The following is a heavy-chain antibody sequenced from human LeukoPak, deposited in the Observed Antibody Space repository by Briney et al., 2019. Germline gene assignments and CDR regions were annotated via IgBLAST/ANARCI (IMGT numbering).Heavy chain of an antibody. D-gene: IGHD1-26*01. J-gene: IGHJ4*02. V-gene: IGHV3-7*01. CDR2: IKQDGSEK. Sequence: GGSLRLSCAASGFTFSSYWMSWVRQAPGKGLEWAANIKQDGSEKYYVGSVKGRFTMSRDNAKNSLYLQMNSLRAEDTAVYYCARVQWELRGVGSYFDYWGQGALVTVSS. CDR3: ARVQWELRGVGSYFDY. CDR1: GFTFSSYW.